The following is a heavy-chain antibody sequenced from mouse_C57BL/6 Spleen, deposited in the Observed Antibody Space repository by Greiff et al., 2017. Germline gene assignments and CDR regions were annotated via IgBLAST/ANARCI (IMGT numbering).Heavy chain of an antibody. V-gene: IGHV1-50*01. Sequence: QVQLQQPGAELVKPGASVKLSCKASGYTFTSYWMQWVKQRPGQGLEWIGEIDPSDSYTNYNQKFKGKATLTVDTSSSTAYMQLSSLTSEDSVVYYCARRTTTAQGQCLDYWGQGTTLTVSS. CDR2: IDPSDSYT. CDR3: ARRTTTAQGQCLDY. CDR1: GYTFTSYW. J-gene: IGHJ2*01. D-gene: IGHD3-2*02.